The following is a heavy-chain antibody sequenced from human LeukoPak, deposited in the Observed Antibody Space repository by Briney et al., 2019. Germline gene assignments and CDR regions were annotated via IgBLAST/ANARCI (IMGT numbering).Heavy chain of an antibody. CDR2: IKGKTDGETT. CDR3: TTDLGTYYHGSQRLIPIDY. D-gene: IGHD3-10*01. Sequence: GGSLTLSCVDSGFTFTNAWMSWVRQAPGKGLEWIGRIKGKTDGETTNYAEPVRGRFTISRDDSKSAVYLQMNSLKIEDTAVYYCTTDLGTYYHGSQRLIPIDYWGQGTLVTVSS. J-gene: IGHJ4*02. CDR1: GFTFTNAW. V-gene: IGHV3-15*01.